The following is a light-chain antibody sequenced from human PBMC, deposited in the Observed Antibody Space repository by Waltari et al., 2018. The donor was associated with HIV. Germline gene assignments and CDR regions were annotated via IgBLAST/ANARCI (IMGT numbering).Light chain of an antibody. V-gene: IGKV3-20*01. J-gene: IGKJ1*01. Sequence: EIVLTQSPGTLSLSPGERATLSCRASQSVSSSYLAWYQQKPGQAPRLLIYGASSRATGIPDRFSGSGSGTDFTLTISRLEPKDFAVYYCQQYGSSPGRTFGQGTKVEIK. CDR2: GAS. CDR1: QSVSSSY. CDR3: QQYGSSPGRT.